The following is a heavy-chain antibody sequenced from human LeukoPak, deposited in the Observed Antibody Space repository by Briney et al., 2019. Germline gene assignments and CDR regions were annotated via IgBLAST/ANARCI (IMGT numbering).Heavy chain of an antibody. Sequence: SETLSLTCTVSGGSISSTTYYWGWIRQPPGKGLEWIGSIYNSGRTYYNPSLKSRLTISVDTSKNQFSLKLTSVTAADTAVYYCARPWASGSLRFALDYWGQGTLVTASS. V-gene: IGHV4-39*01. J-gene: IGHJ4*02. D-gene: IGHD3-10*01. CDR3: ARPWASGSLRFALDY. CDR2: IYNSGRT. CDR1: GGSISSTTYY.